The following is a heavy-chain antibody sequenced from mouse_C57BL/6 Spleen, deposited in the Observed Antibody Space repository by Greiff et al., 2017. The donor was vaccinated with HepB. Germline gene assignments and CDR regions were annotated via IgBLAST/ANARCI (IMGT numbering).Heavy chain of an antibody. CDR2: ISDGGSYT. Sequence: EVKLMESGGGLVKPGGSLKLSCAASGFTFSSYAMSWVRQTPEKRLEWVATISDGGSYTYYPDNVKGRFTISRDNAKNNLYLQMSHLKSEDTAMYYCARGLEFDYWGQGTTLTVSS. J-gene: IGHJ2*01. V-gene: IGHV5-4*03. CDR1: GFTFSSYA. CDR3: ARGLEFDY.